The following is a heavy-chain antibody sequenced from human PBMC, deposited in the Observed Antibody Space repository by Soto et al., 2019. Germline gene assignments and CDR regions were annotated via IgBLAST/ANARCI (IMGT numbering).Heavy chain of an antibody. Sequence: ASVKVSCKASGYTFTSYGISWVRQAPGEGLEWVGWISGYDGNTNYAHKFRGRVTMTTDTSTNTAYMDLRSLRSDDTVVYYCARHNSQWPNWFDPWGQGTLVTVSS. CDR1: GYTFTSYG. D-gene: IGHD1-1*01. CDR3: ARHNSQWPNWFDP. CDR2: ISGYDGNT. V-gene: IGHV1-18*01. J-gene: IGHJ5*02.